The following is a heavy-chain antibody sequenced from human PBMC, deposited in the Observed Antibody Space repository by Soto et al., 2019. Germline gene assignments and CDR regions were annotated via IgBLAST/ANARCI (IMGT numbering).Heavy chain of an antibody. D-gene: IGHD6-19*01. V-gene: IGHV4-59*07. CDR1: GGSISIYY. CDR2: IYYSGST. CDR3: ARADEEAFDI. Sequence: SDTLSLTCTVSGGSISIYYWSLIRQPPGKGLEWIGYIYYSGSTNYNPSLKSRVTISVDTSKNQFSLKLSSVTAADTAVYYCARADEEAFDIWGQGTMVTVSS. J-gene: IGHJ3*02.